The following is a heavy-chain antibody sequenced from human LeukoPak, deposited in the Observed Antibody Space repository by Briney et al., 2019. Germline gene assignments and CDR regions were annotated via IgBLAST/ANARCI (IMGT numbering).Heavy chain of an antibody. Sequence: ASVKVSCKASGYTFTVYYMHWVRQAPGQGLEWMGWINPNSGGTNYAQKFQGRVTMTGDTSISTAYMELSRLRSDDTAVYYCASVSYCSSTSCYDYYYYYGMDVWGQGTTVTVSS. CDR3: ASVSYCSSTSCYDYYYYYGMDV. J-gene: IGHJ6*02. D-gene: IGHD2-2*01. V-gene: IGHV1-2*02. CDR1: GYTFTVYY. CDR2: INPNSGGT.